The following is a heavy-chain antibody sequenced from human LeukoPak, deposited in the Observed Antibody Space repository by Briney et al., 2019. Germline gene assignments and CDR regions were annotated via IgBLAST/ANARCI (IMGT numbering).Heavy chain of an antibody. CDR1: GFTFSDYY. CDR2: VSSSGTTI. CDR3: ARYYHDSSGYYSRIDF. J-gene: IGHJ4*02. Sequence: GWSLRLSCAASGFTFSDYYMSWIRQAPGKGLEWVSYVSSSGTTIYYADSAKGRFTISRDNAKNSLYLQMNSLRAEDTAVYYCARYYHDSSGYYSRIDFWGQGTLVTVSS. D-gene: IGHD3-22*01. V-gene: IGHV3-11*01.